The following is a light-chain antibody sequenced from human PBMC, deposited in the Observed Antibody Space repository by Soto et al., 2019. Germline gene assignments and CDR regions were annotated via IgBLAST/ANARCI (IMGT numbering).Light chain of an antibody. J-gene: IGKJ1*01. V-gene: IGKV3-11*01. CDR1: ESVTDY. CDR3: QQRNDWPWT. CDR2: DVS. Sequence: EIVLTQSPATLSLSPGERGTLSCRASESVTDYLAWYQQKPGQAPRLLVYDVSNRAAGIPTSFSGGGSGTDFTLTISNVEPEDFAVYYCQQRNDWPWTFGQGTKVEIK.